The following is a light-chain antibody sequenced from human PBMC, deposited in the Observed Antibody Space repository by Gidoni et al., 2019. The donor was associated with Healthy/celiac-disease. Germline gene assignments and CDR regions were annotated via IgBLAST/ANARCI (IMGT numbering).Light chain of an antibody. CDR1: QSISSW. CDR3: QQYNRYSWT. CDR2: KAS. J-gene: IGKJ1*01. Sequence: DIQMTQSPSTLSASVGDRVTITCRASQSISSWLAWYQQKPGKAPKLLIYKASSLESGVPSRFSGSGSGTEFTLTISSLQPDDFATYYCQQYNRYSWTFGQXTKVEIK. V-gene: IGKV1-5*03.